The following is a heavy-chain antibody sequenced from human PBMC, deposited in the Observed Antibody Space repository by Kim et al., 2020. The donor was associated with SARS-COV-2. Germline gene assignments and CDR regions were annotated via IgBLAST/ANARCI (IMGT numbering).Heavy chain of an antibody. V-gene: IGHV3-49*03. D-gene: IGHD3-16*02. J-gene: IGHJ4*02. Sequence: GGSLRLSCTASGFTFGDYAMSWFRQAPGKGLEWVGFIRSKAYGGTTEYAASVKGRFTISRDDSKSIAYLQMNSLKTEDTAVYYCTRVVITFGGVIDSELDYWGQGTLVTVSS. CDR1: GFTFGDYA. CDR3: TRVVITFGGVIDSELDY. CDR2: IRSKAYGGTT.